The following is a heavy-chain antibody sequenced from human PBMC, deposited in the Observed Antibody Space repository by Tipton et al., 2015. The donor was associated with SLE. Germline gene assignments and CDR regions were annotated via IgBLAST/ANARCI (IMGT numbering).Heavy chain of an antibody. D-gene: IGHD4-17*01. CDR1: GASISGSSW. CDR3: AIVETTVSHPDY. V-gene: IGHV4-4*02. J-gene: IGHJ4*02. Sequence: TLSLTCAVSGASISGSSWWSWVRQPPGEGLEWIGEIYHSGSTTYTNYNPSLKRRVTISVDNSKNQFSLNLNSVTAADTAVYYCAIVETTVSHPDYWGQGTLATVSS. CDR2: IYHSGSTTYT.